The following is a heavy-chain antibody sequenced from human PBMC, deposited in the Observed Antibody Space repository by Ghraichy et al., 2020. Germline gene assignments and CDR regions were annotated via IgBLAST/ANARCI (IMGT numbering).Heavy chain of an antibody. V-gene: IGHV3-30*18. CDR1: GFTFSSYG. D-gene: IGHD3-16*02. J-gene: IGHJ5*02. CDR3: AKDKLRLGELSAWFDP. CDR2: ISYDGSNK. Sequence: GGSLRLSCAASGFTFSSYGMHWVRQAPGKGLEWVAVISYDGSNKYYADSVKGRFTISRDNSKNTLYLQMNSLRAEDTAVYYCAKDKLRLGELSAWFDPWGQGTLVTVSS.